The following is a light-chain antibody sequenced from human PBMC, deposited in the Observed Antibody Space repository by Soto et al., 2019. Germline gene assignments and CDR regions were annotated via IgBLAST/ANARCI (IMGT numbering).Light chain of an antibody. CDR1: QSISSY. CDR2: EAS. J-gene: IGKJ1*01. Sequence: DIQMTQSPSSLSASVGDRVTITCRASQSISSYLNWYQQKPGKAPKLLIYEASVLQNGVPSRFSGSGSGTEFTLAIDSLQPDDFATYYCQEHNSYIPTFGPGTKVDI. CDR3: QEHNSYIPT. V-gene: IGKV1-5*03.